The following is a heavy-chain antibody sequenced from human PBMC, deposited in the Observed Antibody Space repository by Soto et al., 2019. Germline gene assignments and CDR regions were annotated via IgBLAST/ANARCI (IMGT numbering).Heavy chain of an antibody. J-gene: IGHJ4*02. D-gene: IGHD4-17*01. CDR2: ILPIFGTT. CDR1: GDTFSSYT. CDR3: ARMTTVWGESAYCDY. V-gene: IGHV1-69*12. Sequence: QVQLVQSGAEMKKPGSSVKVSCKASGDTFSSYTFTWVRQAPGQGLEWMGGILPIFGTTNYAQKFQGRITITADESTSTAYLELSSLRSEDTAVYYCARMTTVWGESAYCDYWGQGTLVTVSS.